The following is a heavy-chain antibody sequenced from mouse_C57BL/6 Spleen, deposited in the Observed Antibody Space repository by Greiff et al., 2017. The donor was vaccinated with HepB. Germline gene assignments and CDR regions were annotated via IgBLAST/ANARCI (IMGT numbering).Heavy chain of an antibody. V-gene: IGHV5-4*01. CDR1: GFNFSSYA. J-gene: IGHJ2*01. CDR3: ARDQEFHYYFGC. CDR2: ISDGGSYT. D-gene: IGHD3-2*02. Sequence: EVKVVESGGGLVKPGGSLKLSCAASGFNFSSYAMSWVRQTPEKRLEWVATISDGGSYTYYPDNVKGRFTISRDNAKNNLYLQMSHLKSEDTAMYYCARDQEFHYYFGCWGQGTTLTVSS.